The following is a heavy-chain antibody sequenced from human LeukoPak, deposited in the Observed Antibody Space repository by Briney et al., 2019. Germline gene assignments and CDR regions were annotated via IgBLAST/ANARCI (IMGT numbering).Heavy chain of an antibody. V-gene: IGHV4-34*01. D-gene: IGHD6-13*01. CDR2: INHSGST. CDR1: GGSFSGYY. CDR3: ARGRGNSSTYFDC. J-gene: IGHJ4*02. Sequence: PSETLSLTCAVYGGSFSGYYWSWIRQPPGKGLEWIGEINHSGSTNYNPSLKSRVTISVDTSKNQFSLKLSSVTPADPAVFYCARGRGNSSTYFDCGGKEPLLTFS.